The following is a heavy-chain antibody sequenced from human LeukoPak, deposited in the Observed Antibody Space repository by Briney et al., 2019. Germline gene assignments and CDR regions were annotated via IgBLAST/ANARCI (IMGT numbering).Heavy chain of an antibody. CDR2: IRSKAYGGTT. Sequence: AGGSLRLSCTASGFTFGDYAMSWVRQAPGKGLEWVGSIRSKAYGGTTEYAASVKGRFTISRDDSKSIAYLQMNSLKTEDTAVYYCTRVLGGSSSPLTIDYWGQGTLVTVSS. V-gene: IGHV3-49*04. J-gene: IGHJ4*02. CDR1: GFTFGDYA. CDR3: TRVLGGSSSPLTIDY. D-gene: IGHD6-13*01.